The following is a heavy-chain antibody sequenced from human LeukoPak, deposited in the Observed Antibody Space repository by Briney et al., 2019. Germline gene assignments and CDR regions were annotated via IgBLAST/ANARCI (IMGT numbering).Heavy chain of an antibody. CDR3: AKGSSGWYLGFSY. V-gene: IGHV3-23*01. Sequence: PGGSLRLSCAASGFLFNSYSMHWVRQAPGKGLEWVSAISGSGGSTYYADSVKGRFTISRDNSKNTLYLQMNSLRAEDTAVYYCAKGSSGWYLGFSYWGQGTLVTVSS. J-gene: IGHJ4*02. CDR1: GFLFNSYS. CDR2: ISGSGGST. D-gene: IGHD6-19*01.